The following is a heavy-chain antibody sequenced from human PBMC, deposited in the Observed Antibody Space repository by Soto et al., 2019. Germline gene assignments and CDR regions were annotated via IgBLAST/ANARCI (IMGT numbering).Heavy chain of an antibody. V-gene: IGHV3-7*01. Sequence: PGGSLRLSCAASGFTFSYSWMSWVRQAPGKGLDWVANINQDGSDKYYVDSVKGRFTISRDNAKNSLYLQMNSLRAEDTAVYYCARGHFGMDVWGQGTTVTVSS. CDR2: INQDGSDK. CDR3: ARGHFGMDV. CDR1: GFTFSYSW. J-gene: IGHJ6*02.